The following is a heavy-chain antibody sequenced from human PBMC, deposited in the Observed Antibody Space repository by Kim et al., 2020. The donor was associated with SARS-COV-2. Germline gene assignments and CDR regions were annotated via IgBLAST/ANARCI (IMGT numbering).Heavy chain of an antibody. V-gene: IGHV1-46*04. CDR3: ARAEEVIGGTAKGFDY. CDR2: INPSGGYT. Sequence: ASVKVSCKASGYSFTSHYMHWVRQAPGQGLEWMGLINPSGGYTNYAQKLQGRVTMTRDTSTSTVYLELSSLISDDTAVYYCARAEEVIGGTAKGFDYWGQ. CDR1: GYSFTSHY. D-gene: IGHD1-7*01. J-gene: IGHJ4*02.